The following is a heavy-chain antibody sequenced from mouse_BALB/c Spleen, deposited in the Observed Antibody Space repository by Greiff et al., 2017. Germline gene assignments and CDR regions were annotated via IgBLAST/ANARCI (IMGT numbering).Heavy chain of an antibody. CDR2: IWAGGST. Sequence: VQRVESGPGLVAPSQSLSITCTVSGFSLTSYGVHWVRQPSGKGLEWLGVIWAGGSTNYNSALMSRLSISKDNSKSQVFLKMNSLQTDDTAMYYCARYLTPYFDVWGAGTTVTVSS. V-gene: IGHV2-9*02. J-gene: IGHJ1*01. CDR1: GFSLTSYG. CDR3: ARYLTPYFDV.